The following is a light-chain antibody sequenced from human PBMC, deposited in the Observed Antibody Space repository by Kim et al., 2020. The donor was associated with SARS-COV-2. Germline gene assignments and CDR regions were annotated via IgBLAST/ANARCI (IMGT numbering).Light chain of an antibody. V-gene: IGLV7-46*01. CDR3: LVSFNDVRGI. CDR1: TGSITSSHY. J-gene: IGLJ2*01. Sequence: QAVVTQEPSLTVSPGGTVTLTCGSSTGSITSSHYTYWFQQKPGQAPRTLIYDTSNKHSWTPARFSGSLLGGKATLTLSGAQPEDEAEYYCLVSFNDVRGIFCGGTQLTVL. CDR2: DTS.